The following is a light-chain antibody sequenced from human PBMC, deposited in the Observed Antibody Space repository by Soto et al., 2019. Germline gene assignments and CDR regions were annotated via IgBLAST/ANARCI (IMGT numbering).Light chain of an antibody. CDR1: QDIRND. V-gene: IGKV1-6*01. CDR2: AAS. J-gene: IGKJ1*01. CDR3: LHDFNYPWT. Sequence: AIQMTQSPSSLSASVGDRVTITCRASQDIRNDLGWYQQKPGKTPKLLIFAASSLQSGVPSRFSGGGSGTDFTLTISSLQPEDFATYYCLHDFNYPWTFGQGTKVEIE.